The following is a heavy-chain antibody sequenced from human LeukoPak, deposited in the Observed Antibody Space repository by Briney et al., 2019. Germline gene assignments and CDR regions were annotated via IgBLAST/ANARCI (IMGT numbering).Heavy chain of an antibody. Sequence: GGSLRLSCAASGFTFSSYDMHWVRQATGKGLEWVSAIGTAGDTYYPGSVKGRFTISRENAKNSLYLQMNSLRAEDTAVYYCARWTAYCGGDCSDDAFDIWGQGTMVTVSS. J-gene: IGHJ3*02. CDR2: IGTAGDT. V-gene: IGHV3-13*01. D-gene: IGHD2-21*02. CDR1: GFTFSSYD. CDR3: ARWTAYCGGDCSDDAFDI.